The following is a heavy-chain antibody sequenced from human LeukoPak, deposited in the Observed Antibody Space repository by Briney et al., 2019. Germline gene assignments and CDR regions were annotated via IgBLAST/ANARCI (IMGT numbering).Heavy chain of an antibody. CDR2: ISYDGKKE. CDR1: GFTFRNYG. J-gene: IGHJ4*02. D-gene: IGHD2-2*01. Sequence: GRTLRLSCAASGFTFRNYGMHWVRQAPGKGLEWVAVISYDGKKEHYADSVKGRSTIPRDNSKNTLDLQMNSLRAEDTAVYYCARALGSTDDCWGQGTLVTVSS. CDR3: ARALGSTDDC. V-gene: IGHV3-33*01.